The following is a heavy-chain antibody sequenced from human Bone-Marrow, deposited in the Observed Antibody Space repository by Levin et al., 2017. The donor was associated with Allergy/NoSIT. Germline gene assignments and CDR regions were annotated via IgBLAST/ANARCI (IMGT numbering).Heavy chain of an antibody. V-gene: IGHV3-7*01. Sequence: GESLKISCAASGFTFSSYWMSWVRQAPGKGLEWVANVKQDGSEKYYVDSVKGRFTISRDNAKNSLYLQMNSLRAEDTAVYYCARDHLEMGAFDIWGQGTMVTVSS. CDR2: VKQDGSEK. J-gene: IGHJ3*02. D-gene: IGHD2-8*01. CDR1: GFTFSSYW. CDR3: ARDHLEMGAFDI.